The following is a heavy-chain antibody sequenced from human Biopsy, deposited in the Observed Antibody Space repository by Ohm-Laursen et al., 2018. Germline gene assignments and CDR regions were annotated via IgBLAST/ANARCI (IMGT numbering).Heavy chain of an antibody. J-gene: IGHJ4*02. CDR3: ARGAAIIDPRTRAFDY. CDR2: LYNTGGT. Sequence: GTLSLTCAVSGGSISSYQWTWIRQPPGKGLEWIGYLYNTGGTNYNPSLKSRVTISVDTSKNQFSLKLRSVTAADTAVYYCARGAAIIDPRTRAFDYWGQGTLVTVSS. CDR1: GGSISSYQ. V-gene: IGHV4-59*01. D-gene: IGHD6-25*01.